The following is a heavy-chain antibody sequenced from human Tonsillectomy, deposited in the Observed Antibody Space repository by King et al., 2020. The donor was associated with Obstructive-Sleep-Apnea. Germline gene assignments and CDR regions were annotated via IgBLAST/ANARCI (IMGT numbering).Heavy chain of an antibody. V-gene: IGHV3-23*04. CDR1: GFTFSKYA. Sequence: EAQLVQSGGGLVQRGGSLRLSCAVSGFTFSKYAMSWVRQAPGKGLEWVSGISGSGSSTYYADSVRGRFTISRDNSKNRLYLQMNSLRAEDTALYYCAVTTTASTGLFDYWGQGTLVTVSS. CDR3: AVTTTASTGLFDY. D-gene: IGHD3-22*01. J-gene: IGHJ4*02. CDR2: ISGSGSST.